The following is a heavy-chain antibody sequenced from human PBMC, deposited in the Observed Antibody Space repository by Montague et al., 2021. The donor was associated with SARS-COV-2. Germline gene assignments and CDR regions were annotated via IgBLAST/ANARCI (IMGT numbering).Heavy chain of an antibody. CDR2: IYWDDDK. Sequence: PALVKPTQTLTLTCTFSGFSLSTSGMCVSWIRQPPGKALEWLALIYWDDDKRYSPSLKSRLTITKDTSKNQMVLTMTNMDPVDTATYYCAHRPSIAAAGTFRFDPWGQGTLVTVSS. J-gene: IGHJ5*02. V-gene: IGHV2-5*08. D-gene: IGHD6-13*01. CDR1: GFSLSTSGMC. CDR3: AHRPSIAAAGTFRFDP.